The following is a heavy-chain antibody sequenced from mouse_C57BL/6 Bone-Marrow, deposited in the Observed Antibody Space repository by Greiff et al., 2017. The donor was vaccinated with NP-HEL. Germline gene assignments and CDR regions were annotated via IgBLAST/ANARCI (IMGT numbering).Heavy chain of an antibody. CDR3: ASRDWYFDV. CDR2: IDPSDSYT. CDR1: GYTFTSYW. Sequence: QVQLQQSGAELVKPGASVKLSCKASGYTFTSYWMQWVKQRPGQGLEWMGEIDPSDSYTNYNQKFKGKATLTVDTSSSTAYMQLSSLTSEDSAVYYCASRDWYFDVWGTGTTVTVSS. J-gene: IGHJ1*03. V-gene: IGHV1-50*01.